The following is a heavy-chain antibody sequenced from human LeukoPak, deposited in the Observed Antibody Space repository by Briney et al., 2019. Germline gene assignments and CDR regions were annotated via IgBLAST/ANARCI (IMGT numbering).Heavy chain of an antibody. CDR3: ARDSTTNYYFDY. D-gene: IGHD1-1*01. Sequence: GGSLRLSCAASGFTFSSYSMNWVRQAPGKGLEWASSISSSSSYIYYADSVKRRFTISRDNAKNSLYLQMDSLRAEDTAVYYCARDSTTNYYFDYWGQGTLVTVSS. V-gene: IGHV3-21*01. CDR1: GFTFSSYS. CDR2: ISSSSSYI. J-gene: IGHJ4*02.